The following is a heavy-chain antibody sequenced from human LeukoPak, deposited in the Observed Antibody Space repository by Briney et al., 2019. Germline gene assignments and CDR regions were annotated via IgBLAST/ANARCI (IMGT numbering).Heavy chain of an antibody. Sequence: PSETLSLTCTVSGRSISSYYWSWIRQPPGKGLEWIGYIYYSGSTNYNPSLKSRVTISVDTSKNQFSLKLSSVTAADTAVYYCARVKYYDFWSGYYYYYYGMDVWGQGTTVTVSS. V-gene: IGHV4-59*01. CDR3: ARVKYYDFWSGYYYYYYGMDV. CDR1: GRSISSYY. CDR2: IYYSGST. J-gene: IGHJ6*02. D-gene: IGHD3-3*01.